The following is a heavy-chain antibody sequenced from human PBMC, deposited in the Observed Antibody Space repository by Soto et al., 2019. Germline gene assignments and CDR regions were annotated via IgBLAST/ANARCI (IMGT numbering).Heavy chain of an antibody. Sequence: QVQLMESGGGVVQPGKSLRLSCEGSGFTFNRYGMHWVRQPPGKGLEWLAVVSFDGRDIYYADSVKGRFTISRDNSEKTVYLHMNSLRPEDTATYFCAKMTRGYTYGLDYWGQGTLVTVSS. CDR3: AKMTRGYTYGLDY. CDR1: GFTFNRYG. V-gene: IGHV3-30*18. CDR2: VSFDGRDI. D-gene: IGHD5-18*01. J-gene: IGHJ4*02.